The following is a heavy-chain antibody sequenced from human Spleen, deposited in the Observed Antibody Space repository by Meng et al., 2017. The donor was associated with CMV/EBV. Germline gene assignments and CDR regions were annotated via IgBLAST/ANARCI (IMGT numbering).Heavy chain of an antibody. D-gene: IGHD5-12*01. CDR2: IKNDGGDNEK. CDR1: GFTFRTYN. Sequence: GGSLRLSCAASGFTFRTYNVHWVRQAPGKGLEWVTIIKNDGGDNEKYYADSVKGRFTISGDSSKNTLYLQMNSLRVEDTAVYYCAKDLKGHFSMDVWGQGTTVTVSS. V-gene: IGHV3-30*02. CDR3: AKDLKGHFSMDV. J-gene: IGHJ6*02.